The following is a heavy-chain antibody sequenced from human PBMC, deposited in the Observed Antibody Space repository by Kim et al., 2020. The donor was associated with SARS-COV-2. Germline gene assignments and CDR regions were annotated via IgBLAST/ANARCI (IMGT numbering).Heavy chain of an antibody. V-gene: IGHV4-34*01. D-gene: IGHD3-9*01. CDR3: ARGLPYDILTAMGYYYYGMDV. J-gene: IGHJ6*02. CDR2: INHSGST. Sequence: SETLSLTCAVYGGSFSGYYWSWIRQPPGKGLEWIGEINHSGSTNYNPSLKSRVTISVDTSKNQFSLKLSSVTAADTAVYYCARGLPYDILTAMGYYYYGMDVWGQGTTVTVAS. CDR1: GGSFSGYY.